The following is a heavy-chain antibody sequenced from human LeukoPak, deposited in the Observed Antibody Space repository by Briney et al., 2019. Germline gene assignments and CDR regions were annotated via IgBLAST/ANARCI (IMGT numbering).Heavy chain of an antibody. D-gene: IGHD5-24*01. CDR2: IYYSGST. J-gene: IGHJ4*02. CDR3: ARDTAGYNDY. CDR1: GGSISSDY. V-gene: IGHV4-59*01. Sequence: PSETLSLTCTVSGGSISSDYWSWIRQPPGKGLGWSGYIYYSGSTTYNPSLKGRVSISADTSKKQFSLRLSSVTAADTAVYYCARDTAGYNDYWGQGTLVTVSS.